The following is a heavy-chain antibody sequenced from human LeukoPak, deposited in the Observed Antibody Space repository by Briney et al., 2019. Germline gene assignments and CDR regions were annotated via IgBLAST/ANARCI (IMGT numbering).Heavy chain of an antibody. Sequence: SETLSLTCTVSGGSISSSSYYWGWIRQPPGKGLEWIGSIYYSGSTYYNPSLKSRVTISVDTSKNQFSLKLSSVTAADTAVYYCAREGPDGYNIDYWGQGTLVTVSS. CDR2: IYYSGST. CDR1: GGSISSSSYY. CDR3: AREGPDGYNIDY. V-gene: IGHV4-39*02. D-gene: IGHD5-24*01. J-gene: IGHJ4*02.